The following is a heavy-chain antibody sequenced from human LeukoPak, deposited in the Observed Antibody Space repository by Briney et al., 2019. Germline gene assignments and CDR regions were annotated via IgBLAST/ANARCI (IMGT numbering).Heavy chain of an antibody. Sequence: GASVKVSCKASGYTFSRHGISWVRQAPGQGLEWMGWISAYNGNANYAQKLQGRVTITTDESTSTAYMELSSLRSEDTAVYYCARTDSGSYGYSADYWGQGTLVTVPS. V-gene: IGHV1-18*01. CDR2: ISAYNGNA. J-gene: IGHJ4*02. CDR1: GYTFSRHG. CDR3: ARTDSGSYGYSADY. D-gene: IGHD5-18*01.